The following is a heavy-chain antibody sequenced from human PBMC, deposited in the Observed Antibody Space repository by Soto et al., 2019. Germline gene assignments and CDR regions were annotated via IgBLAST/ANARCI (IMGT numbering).Heavy chain of an antibody. CDR1: GFTFSDYY. Sequence: QVQLVESGGGLVKPGGSLRLSCAASGFTFSDYYMSWIRQAPGKGLEWVSYISSSSSYTNYADSVKGRFTISRDNAKNSLYLQMNSLSAEDTAVYYCARDRGPWQLFDYWGQGTLVTVSS. CDR2: ISSSSSYT. CDR3: ARDRGPWQLFDY. J-gene: IGHJ4*02. D-gene: IGHD1-26*01. V-gene: IGHV3-11*06.